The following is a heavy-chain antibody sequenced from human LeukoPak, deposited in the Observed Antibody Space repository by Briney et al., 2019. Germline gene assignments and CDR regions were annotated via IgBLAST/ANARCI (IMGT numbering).Heavy chain of an antibody. V-gene: IGHV3-33*05. CDR1: GFTFSTYG. J-gene: IGHJ4*02. Sequence: GGSLRLSCAASGFTFSTYGMQWVRQAPGKGLEWVAVIVGDGSKAHCADSVRGRFTVSRDNSKNTLCLQMNSLRAEDTAVYYCARDSITGDNSLDFWGRGTLVTVSS. CDR2: IVGDGSKA. D-gene: IGHD7-27*01. CDR3: ARDSITGDNSLDF.